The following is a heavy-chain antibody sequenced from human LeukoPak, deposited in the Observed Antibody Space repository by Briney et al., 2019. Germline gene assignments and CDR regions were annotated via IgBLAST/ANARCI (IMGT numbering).Heavy chain of an antibody. CDR3: ARGGPGAYSSGWYWFDP. CDR1: GYTFTSYG. J-gene: IGHJ5*02. V-gene: IGHV1-18*01. Sequence: ASVKVSCKASGYTFTSYGINWVRQAPGQGLEWMGCISAYNGNTNYAQKFQGRVTMTTDTSTSTAYMELRSLRSDDTAVYYCARGGPGAYSSGWYWFDPWGKGTLVTVSS. CDR2: ISAYNGNT. D-gene: IGHD6-19*01.